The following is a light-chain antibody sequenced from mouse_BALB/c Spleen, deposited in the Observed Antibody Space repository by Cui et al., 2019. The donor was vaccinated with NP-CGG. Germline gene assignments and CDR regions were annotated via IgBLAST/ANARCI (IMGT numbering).Light chain of an antibody. CDR1: TGAVTTSNY. Sequence: QAVVTQESALTTSPGETVTLTCRSSTGAVTTSNYANWVQEKPDHLFTGLIGGTNNRAPGVPARFSCSLIGDKAALTITGAQTEDEAIYFCALWYSNHWVFGGGTKLTFL. J-gene: IGLJ1*01. V-gene: IGLV1*01. CDR3: ALWYSNHWV. CDR2: GTN.